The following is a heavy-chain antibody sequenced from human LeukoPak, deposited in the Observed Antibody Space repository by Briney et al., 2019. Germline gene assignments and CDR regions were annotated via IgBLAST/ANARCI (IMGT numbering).Heavy chain of an antibody. D-gene: IGHD6-13*01. CDR3: ASEVATAAGSSDY. Sequence: ASVKVSCKASGYTFTDYYIHWVRQAPGQGLEWMGWINPNSGGTNYAQKFQGRVTMTRDTSISTAYMELSRLRSDDTAVYYCASEVATAAGSSDYWGQGTLVTVSS. CDR2: INPNSGGT. CDR1: GYTFTDYY. V-gene: IGHV1-2*02. J-gene: IGHJ4*02.